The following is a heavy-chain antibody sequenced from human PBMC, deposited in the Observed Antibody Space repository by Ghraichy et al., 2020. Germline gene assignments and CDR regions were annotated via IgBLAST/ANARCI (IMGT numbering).Heavy chain of an antibody. Sequence: GESLNISCAASGFTFSSYWMSWVRQAPGKGLEWVANIKQDGSEKYYVDSVKGRFTISRDNAKNSLYLQMNSLRAEDTAVYYCARVGDYVLFDYWGQGTLVTVSS. J-gene: IGHJ4*02. CDR3: ARVGDYVLFDY. CDR1: GFTFSSYW. D-gene: IGHD4-17*01. CDR2: IKQDGSEK. V-gene: IGHV3-7*03.